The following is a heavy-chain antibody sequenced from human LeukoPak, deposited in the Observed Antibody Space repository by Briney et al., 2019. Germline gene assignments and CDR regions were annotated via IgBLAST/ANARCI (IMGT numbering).Heavy chain of an antibody. Sequence: PGGSLRLSCAASGFTFTTYWMHWMRQTPGKGLEWVANIKQDGSEKYYVDSVKGRFTISRDNAKNSLYLQMNSLRAEDTAVYYCARDGRYGDYGDYWGQGTLVTVSS. J-gene: IGHJ4*02. V-gene: IGHV3-7*03. CDR2: IKQDGSEK. D-gene: IGHD4-17*01. CDR3: ARDGRYGDYGDY. CDR1: GFTFTTYW.